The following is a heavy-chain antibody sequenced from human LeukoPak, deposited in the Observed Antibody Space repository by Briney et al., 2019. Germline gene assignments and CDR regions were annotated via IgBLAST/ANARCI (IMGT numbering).Heavy chain of an antibody. Sequence: GGALILSCAASGFTFSSYGMHWVRQAPAKGLEWVAVIWYDGSNKYYADSVKGRFTISRDNSKKTLYLQMNSLRAEDTAVYYCARENPYSSSSYYYYGMDVWGQGTTVTVPS. CDR2: IWYDGSNK. D-gene: IGHD6-6*01. V-gene: IGHV3-33*01. CDR1: GFTFSSYG. J-gene: IGHJ6*02. CDR3: ARENPYSSSSYYYYGMDV.